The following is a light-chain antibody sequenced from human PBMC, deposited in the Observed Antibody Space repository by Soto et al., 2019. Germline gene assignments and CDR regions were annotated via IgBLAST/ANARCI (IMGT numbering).Light chain of an antibody. CDR3: QQYNNWPPFI. CDR1: QSVSNN. CDR2: GAS. J-gene: IGKJ5*01. Sequence: ELVMTQSPVTLSVSPGERATLSCRASQSVSNNLAWYQQKPGQAPSLLIYGASTRATGIPARFSGSGSGTEFTLTISSLQSEDFAVYYCQQYNNWPPFIFGQGTRLEIK. V-gene: IGKV3-15*01.